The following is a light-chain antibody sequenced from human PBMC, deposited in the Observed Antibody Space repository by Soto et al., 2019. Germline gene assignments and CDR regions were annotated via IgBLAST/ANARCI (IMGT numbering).Light chain of an antibody. CDR3: CSSAPESTYV. CDR2: RDT. V-gene: IGLV2-23*01. CDR1: SSDVGAYDA. Sequence: QPVLAQPASVSGSPGQSITISCTGTSSDVGAYDAVSWYQQHPGKAPQVIIYRDTKRPSGVSTRFSGSVSGNTASLTVSGLQAEDEAEYFCCSSAPESTYVFGTGTKVTVL. J-gene: IGLJ1*01.